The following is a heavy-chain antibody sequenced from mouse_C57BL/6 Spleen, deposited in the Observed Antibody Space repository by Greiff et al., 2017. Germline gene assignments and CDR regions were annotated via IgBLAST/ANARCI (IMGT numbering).Heavy chain of an antibody. CDR1: GYSFTSYY. CDR2: IYPGSGNT. Sequence: QVQLQQSGPELVKPGASVKISCKASGYSFTSYYIHWVKQRPGQGLEWIGWIYPGSGNTKYNEKFKGKATLTADTSSSTAYMQLSSLTSEDSAVYYCARCDPYYGSSFCYLDYWGQGTTLTVSS. CDR3: ARCDPYYGSSFCYLDY. J-gene: IGHJ2*01. D-gene: IGHD1-1*01. V-gene: IGHV1-66*01.